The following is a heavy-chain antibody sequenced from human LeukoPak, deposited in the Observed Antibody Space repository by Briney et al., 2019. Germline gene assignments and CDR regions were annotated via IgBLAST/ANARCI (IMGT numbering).Heavy chain of an antibody. Sequence: GGSLRLSCAASGFTFSDHYMDWVRQAPGKGLEWVGRTRNKANSYTTEYAASVKGRLTISRDDSKNSLYLQMNSLKTEDTAVYYCAREGYYDSSGYYYVGYFQHWGQGTLVTVSS. J-gene: IGHJ1*01. D-gene: IGHD3-22*01. CDR1: GFTFSDHY. V-gene: IGHV3-72*01. CDR2: TRNKANSYTT. CDR3: AREGYYDSSGYYYVGYFQH.